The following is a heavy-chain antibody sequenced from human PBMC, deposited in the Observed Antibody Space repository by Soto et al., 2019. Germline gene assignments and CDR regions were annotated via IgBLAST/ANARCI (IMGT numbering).Heavy chain of an antibody. D-gene: IGHD6-13*01. CDR1: GFTFSSYG. CDR3: ARDRGAAAGTRYYYGMDV. CDR2: IWYYGTNK. V-gene: IGHV3-33*01. Sequence: QVQLVESGGGVVQPGRSLRLSCAASGFTFSSYGMHWVRQAPGKGLERAAVIWYYGTNKYYADSVKGRFTISRDNSKNTLYLQMNSLRAEDTAVYYCARDRGAAAGTRYYYGMDVWGQGTTVTVSS. J-gene: IGHJ6*02.